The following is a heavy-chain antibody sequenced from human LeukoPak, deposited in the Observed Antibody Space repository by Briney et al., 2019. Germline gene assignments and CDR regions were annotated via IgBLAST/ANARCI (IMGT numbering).Heavy chain of an antibody. CDR2: IYHSGST. J-gene: IGHJ4*02. V-gene: IGHV4-38-2*02. Sequence: PSETLSLTCTVSGYSFSSGYYWGWIRQPPGKGLEWIGSIYHSGSTYYNPSLKSRVTISVDTSKHQFSLKLSSVTAADTAVYYCARLSTVTTSFDYWGQGTLVTVSS. CDR3: ARLSTVTTSFDY. CDR1: GYSFSSGYY. D-gene: IGHD4-11*01.